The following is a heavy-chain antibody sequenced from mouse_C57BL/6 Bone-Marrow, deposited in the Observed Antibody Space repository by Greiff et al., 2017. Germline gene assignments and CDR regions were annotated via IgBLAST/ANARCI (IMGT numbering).Heavy chain of an antibody. CDR3: ARTYYRNYWYFDV. CDR1: GYTFTSYW. Sequence: QVQLQQSGAELVKPGASVKMSCKASGYTFTSYWITWVKQRPGQGLEWIGDIYPGSGSTNYNEKFKSKATLTVDTSSSTAYMQISSLTSEDSAVYYSARTYYRNYWYFDVWGTGTTVTGSS. J-gene: IGHJ1*03. D-gene: IGHD2-14*01. V-gene: IGHV1-55*01. CDR2: IYPGSGST.